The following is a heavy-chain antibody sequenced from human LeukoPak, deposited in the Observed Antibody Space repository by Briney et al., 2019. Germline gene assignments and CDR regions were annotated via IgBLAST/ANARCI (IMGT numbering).Heavy chain of an antibody. CDR1: GYTFTSYA. CDR3: ASGYFDWLTHDY. Sequence: GASVKVSCKASGYTFTSYAISWVRQAPGQGLEWMGRIIPILGIANYAQKFQGRVTITADKSTSTAYMELSSLRSEDTAVYYCASGYFDWLTHDYWGQGTLVTVSS. V-gene: IGHV1-69*04. J-gene: IGHJ4*02. CDR2: IIPILGIA. D-gene: IGHD3-9*01.